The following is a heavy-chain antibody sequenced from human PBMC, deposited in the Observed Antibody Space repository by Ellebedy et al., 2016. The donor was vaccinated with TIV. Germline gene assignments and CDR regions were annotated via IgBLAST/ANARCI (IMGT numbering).Heavy chain of an antibody. J-gene: IGHJ6*02. Sequence: MPGGSLRLSCTVSGGSISSYYWSWIRQPPGKGLEWIGSIYYSGSTNYNPSLKSRVTISVDTSKNQFSLKLSSVTAADTAVYYCARGEVTLYYYGMDVWGQGTTVTVSS. V-gene: IGHV4-59*01. CDR2: IYYSGST. CDR3: ARGEVTLYYYGMDV. CDR1: GGSISSYY.